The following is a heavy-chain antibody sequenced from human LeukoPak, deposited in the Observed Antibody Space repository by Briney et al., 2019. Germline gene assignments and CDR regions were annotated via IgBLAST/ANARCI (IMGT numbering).Heavy chain of an antibody. D-gene: IGHD3-10*01. V-gene: IGHV3-33*01. Sequence: GGSLRLSCAASGFAFSSYGMHWVRQAPGKGLEWVAVIWYDGSNKYYADSVKGRFTISRDNSKNTLYLQMNSLRAEDTAVYYCARGGYYYATGDFQHWGQGTLVTVSS. CDR2: IWYDGSNK. CDR1: GFAFSSYG. J-gene: IGHJ1*01. CDR3: ARGGYYYATGDFQH.